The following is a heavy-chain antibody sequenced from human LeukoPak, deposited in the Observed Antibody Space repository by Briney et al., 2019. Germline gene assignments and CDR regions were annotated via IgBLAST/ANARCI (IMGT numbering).Heavy chain of an antibody. CDR3: VRGRTAPVHTRYFDY. CDR2: IGSNGVNT. CDR1: GFTFSSYG. V-gene: IGHV3-64D*06. D-gene: IGHD6-13*01. Sequence: PGGSLRLSCSASGFTFSSYGPYWVRQAPGKGLEYVSGIGSNGVNTYYPDSVKGRFSISRDNSKNTLYLQMSSLRAEDTAVYYCVRGRTAPVHTRYFDYWGQGTLVTVSS. J-gene: IGHJ4*02.